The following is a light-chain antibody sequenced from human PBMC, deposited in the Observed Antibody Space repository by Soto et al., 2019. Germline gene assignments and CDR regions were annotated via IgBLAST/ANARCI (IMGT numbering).Light chain of an antibody. V-gene: IGKV3-15*01. Sequence: EIVMTQSPATLSVSPGERATLSCRASQSVSSNLAWYQQKPGQAPRLLIYGASTRATGIPARFSGSGSRTEFTLTISSLQSEDFAVYYCQQYNNWPVLTFGGGTKVEIK. CDR1: QSVSSN. CDR3: QQYNNWPVLT. J-gene: IGKJ4*01. CDR2: GAS.